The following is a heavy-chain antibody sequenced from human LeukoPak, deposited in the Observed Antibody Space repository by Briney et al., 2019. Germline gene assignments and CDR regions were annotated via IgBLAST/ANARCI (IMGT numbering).Heavy chain of an antibody. CDR3: ARPLYTNVGVPLPMLTGQYGMDV. J-gene: IGHJ6*02. CDR2: INPRSCGT. Sequence: GASVNVSCRASVYTLSAYYMHWVRQAPGQGPEWMGWINPRSCGTKYAEKFQGRVTKTRDTSINTAYMEVSGLRSDDTAVYYCARPLYTNVGVPLPMLTGQYGMDVWGQGTAVTVSS. V-gene: IGHV1-2*02. CDR1: VYTLSAYY. D-gene: IGHD3-3*01.